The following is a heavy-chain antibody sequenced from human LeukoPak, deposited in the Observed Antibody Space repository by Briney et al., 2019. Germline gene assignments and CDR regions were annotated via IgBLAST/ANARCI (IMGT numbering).Heavy chain of an antibody. CDR2: IDWDDDK. V-gene: IGHV2-70*11. Sequence: SGPTLVNPTQTLTLTCTFSGFSLSTRGMCVSWIRQPPGKALEWLARIDWDDDKYYSTSLKTRLTISKDTSKNQVVLTMTNMDPVDTATYYCARISRGSYWFYFDYWGQGTLVTVSS. CDR1: GFSLSTRGMC. D-gene: IGHD1-26*01. CDR3: ARISRGSYWFYFDY. J-gene: IGHJ4*02.